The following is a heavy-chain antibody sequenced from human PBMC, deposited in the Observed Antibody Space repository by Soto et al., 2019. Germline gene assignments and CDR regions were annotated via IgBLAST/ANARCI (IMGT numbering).Heavy chain of an antibody. CDR3: ARDMYSSDYFVKWFEP. V-gene: IGHV3-30-3*01. Sequence: WGPLRLSCTASGFSFSSYAMYWFRQPPGKGLEWVAVISHDGINKHYADSVKGRVTVSRDNSNHSLDLQLNSLRGEDTAMYYCARDMYSSDYFVKWFEPWGQGTLVTVSS. CDR1: GFSFSSYA. CDR2: ISHDGINK. J-gene: IGHJ5*02. D-gene: IGHD6-19*01.